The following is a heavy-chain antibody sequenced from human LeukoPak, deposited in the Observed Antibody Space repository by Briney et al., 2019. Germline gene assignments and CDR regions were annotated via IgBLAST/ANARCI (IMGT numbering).Heavy chain of an antibody. J-gene: IGHJ6*03. CDR3: ARDQSSPYYYYYYMDV. Sequence: ASVKLSCKASGYTFTSYGISWVRQAPGQGLEWMGWISAYNGNTNYAQKLQGRVTMTTDTSTITAYLELRSLRSDDTAVYYCARDQSSPYYYYYYMDVWGKGTTVTVSS. D-gene: IGHD6-13*01. CDR2: ISAYNGNT. CDR1: GYTFTSYG. V-gene: IGHV1-18*01.